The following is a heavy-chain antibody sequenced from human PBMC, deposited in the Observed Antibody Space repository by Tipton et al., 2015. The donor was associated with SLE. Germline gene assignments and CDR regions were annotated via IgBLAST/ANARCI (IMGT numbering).Heavy chain of an antibody. CDR3: ARDKISAGYYGMDV. V-gene: IGHV3-53*05. CDR2: IYSGGST. Sequence: SLRLSCAASGFTVSSNYMSWVRQAPGKGLGWVSVIYSGGSTYYADSVKGRFTISRDNSKNTLYLQMNSLRAEDTAVYYCARDKISAGYYGMDVWGQGTTVTVSS. J-gene: IGHJ6*02. CDR1: GFTVSSNY. D-gene: IGHD6-13*01.